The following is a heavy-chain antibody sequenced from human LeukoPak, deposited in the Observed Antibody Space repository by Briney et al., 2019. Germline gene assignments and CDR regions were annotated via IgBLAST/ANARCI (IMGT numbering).Heavy chain of an antibody. CDR3: ARKNGQWLAYDY. V-gene: IGHV3-53*01. J-gene: IGHJ4*02. D-gene: IGHD6-19*01. CDR1: GFTVSSNY. Sequence: GGSLRLSCAASGFTVSSNYMSWVRQTPGKGLEWVSVIYSGGSTYYADSVKGRFTISRDNSKNTLYLQMNSLRAEDTAVYYCARKNGQWLAYDYWGQGTLVTVSS. CDR2: IYSGGST.